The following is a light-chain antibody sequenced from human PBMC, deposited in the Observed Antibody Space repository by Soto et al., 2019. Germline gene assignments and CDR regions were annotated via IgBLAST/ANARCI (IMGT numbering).Light chain of an antibody. CDR2: LNSNGSH. CDR3: QTCGTGIHAV. CDR1: SGHTSYA. Sequence: QLVLTQSPSASASLGASVKLTCTLNSGHTSYAITWHQQQPEKGPRYLMKLNSNGSHSKGDGIPDRFSGSSSGAERYLTISSLQSEDEADYYCQTCGTGIHAVFGGGTKLTVL. V-gene: IGLV4-69*01. J-gene: IGLJ2*01.